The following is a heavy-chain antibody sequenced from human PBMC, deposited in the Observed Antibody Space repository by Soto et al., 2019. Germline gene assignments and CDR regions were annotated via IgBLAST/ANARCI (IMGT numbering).Heavy chain of an antibody. CDR3: ARAYCTNGVCYNYYYGMDV. V-gene: IGHV1-8*01. J-gene: IGHJ6*02. CDR2: MNPNSGNT. Sequence: QVQLVQSGAEVKKPGASVKVSCKASGYTFTSYDINWVRQATGQGLEWMGWMNPNSGNTGYAQKFQGRVTMTRNTSISTAYMELSSLRSEDTAVYYCARAYCTNGVCYNYYYGMDVCGQGTTVTVSS. CDR1: GYTFTSYD. D-gene: IGHD2-8*01.